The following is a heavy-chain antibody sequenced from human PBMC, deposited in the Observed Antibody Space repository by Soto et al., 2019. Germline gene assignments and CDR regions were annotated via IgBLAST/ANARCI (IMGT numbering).Heavy chain of an antibody. CDR2: IYFTGTS. CDR3: ARDKITGLFDY. J-gene: IGHJ4*02. V-gene: IGHV4-39*02. D-gene: IGHD2-8*02. Sequence: SETLSLTCTVSGGSLSSGSFFWGWIRQPPGKGLEWIGHIYFTGTSSYSPSLKSRVTMFVDTSKNNFSLRLTSVTAADTAVHYCARDKITGLFDYWGQGTLVTVS. CDR1: GGSLSSGSFF.